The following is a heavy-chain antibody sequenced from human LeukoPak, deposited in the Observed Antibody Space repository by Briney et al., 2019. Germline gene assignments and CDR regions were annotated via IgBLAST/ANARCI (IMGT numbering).Heavy chain of an antibody. CDR1: GYTFTNYD. CDR2: MNPNSNNT. D-gene: IGHD5-12*01. Sequence: ASVKVSCKASGYTFTNYDINWVRQATGQGLEWMGWMNPNSNNTGYAQKFQGRVTMTRDTSISTAYMELSSLRSEDTAVYYCARDGGGWLRDWFDYWGQGTLVTVSS. V-gene: IGHV1-8*01. CDR3: ARDGGGWLRDWFDY. J-gene: IGHJ4*02.